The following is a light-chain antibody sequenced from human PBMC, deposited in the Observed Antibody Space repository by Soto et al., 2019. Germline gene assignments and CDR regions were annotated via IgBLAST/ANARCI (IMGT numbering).Light chain of an antibody. CDR3: QQYHKVPVT. Sequence: DIQMTQSPSSLSASVGDRVTITCQARQDVNNSLNWYQQKPRKAPNLLIYDVSNLGTEVPSRFSGSGSGTDFTFTISRLQPKDIGTYYCQQYHKVPVTFGQGTRLEIK. CDR2: DVS. V-gene: IGKV1-33*01. J-gene: IGKJ5*01. CDR1: QDVNNS.